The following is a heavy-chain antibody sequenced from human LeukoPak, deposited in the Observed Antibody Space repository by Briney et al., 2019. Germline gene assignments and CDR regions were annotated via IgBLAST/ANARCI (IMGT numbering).Heavy chain of an antibody. J-gene: IGHJ4*02. CDR3: TRLSYYYDSSGYYEDY. CDR1: GFTFSGSA. V-gene: IGHV3-73*01. Sequence: QPGGSLRLSCAASGFTFSGSAMHWVRQASGKGLEWVGRIRSKANSYATAYAASVKGRFTISRDDSKNTAYLQMNSLKTEDTAVCYCTRLSYYYDSSGYYEDYWGQGTLVTVSS. CDR2: IRSKANSYAT. D-gene: IGHD3-22*01.